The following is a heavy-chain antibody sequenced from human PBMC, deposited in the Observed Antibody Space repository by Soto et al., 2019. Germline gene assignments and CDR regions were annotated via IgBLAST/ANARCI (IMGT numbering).Heavy chain of an antibody. J-gene: IGHJ6*02. D-gene: IGHD3-16*01. CDR2: IIPIFSSR. V-gene: IGHV1-69*01. CDR1: RDTFNKYA. CDR3: ARGETYLGV. Sequence: QVQLVQSGAEVKKPGSSVKVSCKTSRDTFNKYAFNWVRQAPGQGLEWMGWIIPIFSSRNYAEKFQGRVTITADDSTSTAYMELRSLRFEDTAVYYCARGETYLGVWGQGPLSPSP.